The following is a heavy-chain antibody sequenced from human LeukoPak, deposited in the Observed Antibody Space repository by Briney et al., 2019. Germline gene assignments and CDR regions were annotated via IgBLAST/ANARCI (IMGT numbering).Heavy chain of an antibody. D-gene: IGHD2-2*01. J-gene: IGHJ5*02. Sequence: PSETLSLTCAVSGGSISSGGYSWIWIRQPPGKGREWIGYIYHSGSTYYNPSLKSRVTISVDSSKNQFSLKLSSVTAADTAVYYCARDGAYCSSTSCSHWFDPWGQGTLVPVSS. CDR2: IYHSGST. CDR3: ARDGAYCSSTSCSHWFDP. V-gene: IGHV4-30-2*01. CDR1: GGSISSGGYS.